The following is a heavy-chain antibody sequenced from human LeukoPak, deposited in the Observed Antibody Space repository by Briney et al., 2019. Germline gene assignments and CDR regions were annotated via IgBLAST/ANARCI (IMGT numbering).Heavy chain of an antibody. D-gene: IGHD2-15*01. CDR1: GYSISSTYY. CDR2: IYYSGST. CDR3: ARAQRLGSRLDAFDI. Sequence: SETLSLTCTVSGYSISSTYYWGWIRQPPGKGLEWIGSIYYSGSTYYNPSLKSRVTISVDTSKNQFSLKLSSVTAADTAVYYCARAQRLGSRLDAFDIWGQGTMVTVSS. J-gene: IGHJ3*02. V-gene: IGHV4-38-2*02.